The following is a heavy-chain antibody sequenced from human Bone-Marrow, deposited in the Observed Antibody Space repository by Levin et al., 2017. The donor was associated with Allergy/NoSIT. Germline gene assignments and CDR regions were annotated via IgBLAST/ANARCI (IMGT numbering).Heavy chain of an antibody. CDR1: GFTFSSYA. V-gene: IGHV3-23*01. CDR3: AKGAEYSYGYYFDY. CDR2: ISGGGTTT. D-gene: IGHD5-18*01. Sequence: GGSLRLSCAASGFTFSSYAMSWVRQAPGKGLEWVSAISGGGTTTYYADSVKGRFTISRDNSKNTLYLQMNSLRAEDTAVYYCAKGAEYSYGYYFDYWGQGTLVTVSS. J-gene: IGHJ4*02.